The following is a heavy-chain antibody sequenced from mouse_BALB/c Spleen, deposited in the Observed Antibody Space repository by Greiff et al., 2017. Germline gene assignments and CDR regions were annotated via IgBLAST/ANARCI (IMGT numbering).Heavy chain of an antibody. V-gene: IGHV5-6-5*01. J-gene: IGHJ4*01. Sequence: EVMLVESGGGLVKPGGSLKLSCAASGFTFSSYAMSWVRQTPEKRLEWVASISSGGSTYYPDSVKGRFTISRDNARNILYLQMSSLRSEDTAMYYCARGRGKGDAMDYWGQGTSVTVSS. CDR2: ISSGGST. CDR1: GFTFSSYA. CDR3: ARGRGKGDAMDY.